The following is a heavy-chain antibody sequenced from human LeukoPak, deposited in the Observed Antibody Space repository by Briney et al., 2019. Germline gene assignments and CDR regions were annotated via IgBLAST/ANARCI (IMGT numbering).Heavy chain of an antibody. CDR2: ISSSHSI. V-gene: IGHV3-48*01. J-gene: IGHJ6*02. D-gene: IGHD5-18*01. CDR1: GFTFSSYS. CDR3: ARGVDTSITGGYYYYGMDV. Sequence: GGSLRLSCEVSGFTFSSYSMNWVRQAPGKGLEWVSYISSSHSIYYADSVKGRFTISRDNAKNSLYLQINSLRAEDTAVYYCARGVDTSITGGYYYYGMDVWGQGTTVTVSS.